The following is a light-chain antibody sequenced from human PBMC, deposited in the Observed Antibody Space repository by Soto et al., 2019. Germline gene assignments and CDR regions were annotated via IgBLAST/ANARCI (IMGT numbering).Light chain of an antibody. CDR2: DIS. Sequence: DIQMTQSPSSLSVSVGDRVTITCRASQRVGKYLAWFQQKPGRAPESLIYDISTLQSGVPSKFSGRGSRTDFTLTINSLQPEDSATYYFQQYHTYPRTFGQGIRLEMK. CDR3: QQYHTYPRT. V-gene: IGKV1-16*02. CDR1: QRVGKY. J-gene: IGKJ5*01.